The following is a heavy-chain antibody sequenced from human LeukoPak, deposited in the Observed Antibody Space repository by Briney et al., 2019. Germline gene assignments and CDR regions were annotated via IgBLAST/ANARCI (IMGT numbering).Heavy chain of an antibody. J-gene: IGHJ4*02. V-gene: IGHV3-7*01. CDR3: ARENDYALDY. D-gene: IGHD4-17*01. CDR2: IKEDGSEK. Sequence: GGSLRLSCAASGFTFSSYWMTWVRQAPGKGLEWVANIKEDGSEKYYVDSAKGRFTISRDNAKNSMFLQMNSLRVEDTAVYYCARENDYALDYWGQGTLVTVSS. CDR1: GFTFSSYW.